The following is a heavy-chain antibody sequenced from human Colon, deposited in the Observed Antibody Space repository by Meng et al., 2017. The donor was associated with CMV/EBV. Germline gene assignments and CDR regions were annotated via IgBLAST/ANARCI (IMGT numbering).Heavy chain of an antibody. V-gene: IGHV4-39*07. Sequence: SETLSLTCSVSGGSISRSSYYWDWIRQPPGKGLEWIGSIYYSGSTYYNPSLKSRVTISVDTSKNQFSLKLSSVTAADTAVYYCARVGGVDYYYYYGMDVWGQGTTVTVSS. J-gene: IGHJ6*02. CDR2: IYYSGST. D-gene: IGHD3-16*01. CDR3: ARVGGVDYYYYYGMDV. CDR1: GGSISRSSYY.